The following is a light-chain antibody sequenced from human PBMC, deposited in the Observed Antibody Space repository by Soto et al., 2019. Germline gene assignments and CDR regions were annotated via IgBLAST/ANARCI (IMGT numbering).Light chain of an antibody. Sequence: EIVVTQSPGPLSLSPGERATVSCRASKSASSSYFAWYQQKPGQAPRLLISGASNRATGIPGRFSGSGSGTDFTLTISRLEPEDFAVYYCQQYARSVGTFGQGTRVEIK. J-gene: IGKJ1*01. V-gene: IGKV3-20*01. CDR2: GAS. CDR1: KSASSSY. CDR3: QQYARSVGT.